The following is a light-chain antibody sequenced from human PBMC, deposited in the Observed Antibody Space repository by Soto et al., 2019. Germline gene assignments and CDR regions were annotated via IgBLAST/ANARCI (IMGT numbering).Light chain of an antibody. J-gene: IGKJ1*01. V-gene: IGKV1-39*01. CDR2: AAS. CDR1: QRISTY. Sequence: DIQMTQSPSSLSASVGDRVTLTCRASQRISTYLNWYQQKPGKAPNLLIYAASNLQNGVPSRFSGSGSGTDFTLTISSLQPEDFATYYCQQSFSTPRTFGQGTKVDIK. CDR3: QQSFSTPRT.